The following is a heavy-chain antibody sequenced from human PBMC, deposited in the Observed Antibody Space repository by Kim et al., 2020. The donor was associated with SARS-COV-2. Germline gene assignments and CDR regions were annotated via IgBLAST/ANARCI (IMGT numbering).Heavy chain of an antibody. Sequence: GGSLRLSCAASGFPFSSYSMNWVRQAPGKGLEWVSSISSSSSYIYYADSVKGRFTISRDNAKNSLYLQMNSLRAEDTAVYYCARDFSTVGAFDIWGQGTMVTVSS. CDR2: ISSSSSYI. D-gene: IGHD4-17*01. CDR3: ARDFSTVGAFDI. CDR1: GFPFSSYS. V-gene: IGHV3-21*01. J-gene: IGHJ3*02.